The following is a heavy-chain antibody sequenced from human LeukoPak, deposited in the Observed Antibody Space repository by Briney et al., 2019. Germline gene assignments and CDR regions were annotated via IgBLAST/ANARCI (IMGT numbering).Heavy chain of an antibody. Sequence: ASVKVSCKASGYTFTRYYMSWVRQAPGQGLEWMGMINPSSENTTHAQRFQGRVTMTRDTSTSTVYMELSSLRSEDTAVYYCARLWPIVGATSFVDCWGQGTLVTVSS. D-gene: IGHD1-26*01. J-gene: IGHJ4*02. CDR3: ARLWPIVGATSFVDC. CDR2: INPSSENT. V-gene: IGHV1-46*01. CDR1: GYTFTRYY.